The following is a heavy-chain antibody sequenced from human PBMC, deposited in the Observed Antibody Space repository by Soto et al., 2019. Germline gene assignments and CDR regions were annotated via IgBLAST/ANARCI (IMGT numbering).Heavy chain of an antibody. CDR3: VHRAGIDGNWNGGYFDY. J-gene: IGHJ4*02. D-gene: IGHD1-1*01. V-gene: IGHV2-5*02. CDR2: IYWDDDK. Sequence: QITLRESGPTRVKPTQTLTLTCTFSGFSLSARPVAVGWIRQPPGKALERLALIYWDDDKRYSPSLMSRLTITKDTSKNQVVLTMTNMDPLDTAIYYCVHRAGIDGNWNGGYFDYWVQGALVTVSS. CDR1: GFSLSARPVA.